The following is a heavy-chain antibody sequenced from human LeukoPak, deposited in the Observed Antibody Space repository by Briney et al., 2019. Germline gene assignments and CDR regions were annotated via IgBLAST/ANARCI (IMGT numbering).Heavy chain of an antibody. CDR2: IYYTGGT. D-gene: IGHD6-19*01. CDR1: GGSIGSDY. Sequence: KPPETLSLTCTVSGGSIGSDYWTWIRQPPGKGLEYIGYIYYTGGTNYNPSLKSRVTISVDTSKNQFSLKLSSVTAADTAVYFCAKYGNSGWVIDNWGQGTLVTVSS. V-gene: IGHV4-59*08. J-gene: IGHJ4*02. CDR3: AKYGNSGWVIDN.